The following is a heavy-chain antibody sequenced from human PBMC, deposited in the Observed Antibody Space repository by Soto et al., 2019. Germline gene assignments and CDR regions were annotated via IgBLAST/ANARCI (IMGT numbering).Heavy chain of an antibody. CDR2: VFHTGNT. V-gene: IGHV4-4*02. CDR1: GDSISSSVW. Sequence: PSESLSLTCAVSGDSISSSVWWTWVRQPPGKGLEWMGEVFHTGNTNYNPSLKSRVTMSVDKSTNEFSLKVTSVTAADTAIYYCARKAWVRFDYWGQGALVTVSS. D-gene: IGHD7-27*01. J-gene: IGHJ4*02. CDR3: ARKAWVRFDY.